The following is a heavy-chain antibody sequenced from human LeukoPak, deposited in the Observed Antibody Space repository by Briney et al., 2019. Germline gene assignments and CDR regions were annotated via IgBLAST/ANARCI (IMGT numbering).Heavy chain of an antibody. CDR2: IRYDGSNK. D-gene: IGHD5-24*01. V-gene: IGHV3-30*02. J-gene: IGHJ4*02. Sequence: PGGSLRLSCAASGFTFSSYGMHWVRQAPGKGLEWVAFIRYDGSNKYYADSVKGRFTISRDNSKNTLYLQMNSLRAEDTAVYYCAKDLERWLQYTIFDYWGQGTLVTVSS. CDR1: GFTFSSYG. CDR3: AKDLERWLQYTIFDY.